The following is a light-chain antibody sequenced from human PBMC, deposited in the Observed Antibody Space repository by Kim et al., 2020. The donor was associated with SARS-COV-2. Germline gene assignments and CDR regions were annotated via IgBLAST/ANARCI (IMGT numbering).Light chain of an antibody. CDR3: SSYAGSITWV. V-gene: IGLV2-14*03. J-gene: IGLJ3*02. Sequence: GQSITISYTGTSSDVAVYNYQSWYQPHPDKPHQLIIYDVSKRPSGLSNRFSGSKSGNTASLTISGLQAEDEADYYCSSYAGSITWVFGGGTKLTVL. CDR2: DVS. CDR1: SSDVAVYNY.